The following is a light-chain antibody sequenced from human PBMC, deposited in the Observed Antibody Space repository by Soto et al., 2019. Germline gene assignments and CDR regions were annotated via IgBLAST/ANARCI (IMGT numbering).Light chain of an antibody. CDR3: QQYGSSPT. V-gene: IGKV3-20*01. CDR1: QSVSSSY. Sequence: EIVLTQSPGTLSLSPGERATLSCRASQSVSSSYLAWYQQKPGQAPRLLIYGASSRATGIPDRFSGSGSGTDFTLTISRLEPEEFAVYYCQQYGSSPTFGQRTKVEIK. J-gene: IGKJ1*01. CDR2: GAS.